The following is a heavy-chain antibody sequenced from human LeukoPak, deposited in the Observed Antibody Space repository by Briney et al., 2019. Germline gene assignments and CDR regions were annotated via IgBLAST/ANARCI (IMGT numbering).Heavy chain of an antibody. D-gene: IGHD7-27*01. V-gene: IGHV3-11*04. CDR2: ISSSDYSR. CDR3: ARDVNWGFDY. J-gene: IGHJ4*02. CDR1: GFNFSDHY. Sequence: GGSLRLSCAASGFNFSDHYMSWLRQAPGKGLEWLAYISSSDYSRYYADSVKGRFTISRDDAKNSLYLQMNGLRAEDTAFYYCARDVNWGFDYWGQGALVTVSS.